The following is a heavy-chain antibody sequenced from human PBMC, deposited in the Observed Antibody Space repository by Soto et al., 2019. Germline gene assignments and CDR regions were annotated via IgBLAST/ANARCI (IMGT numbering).Heavy chain of an antibody. Sequence: SLSVTCAVSVASFGSGGYYWSWILQVPGKGLEWIGYIKYSGTTHYSPSLKSRVNISFDKSKNQVFLNLRFVTGADTAVYFCARDVRDTGYSYWFDPWGQGSLVTVSS. CDR2: IKYSGTT. CDR3: ARDVRDTGYSYWFDP. D-gene: IGHD3-9*01. CDR1: VASFGSGGYY. V-gene: IGHV4-31*11. J-gene: IGHJ5*02.